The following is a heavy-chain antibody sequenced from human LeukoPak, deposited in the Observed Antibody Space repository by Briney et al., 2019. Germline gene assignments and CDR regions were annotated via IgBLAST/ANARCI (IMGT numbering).Heavy chain of an antibody. CDR1: GFTFSSYA. CDR2: ISGSGGST. J-gene: IGHJ4*02. D-gene: IGHD3-22*01. CDR3: ARDDSSGPSLDY. V-gene: IGHV3-23*01. Sequence: PGGSLRLSCAASGFTFSSYAMSWVRQAPGKGLEWVSAISGSGGSTYYADSVKGRFTISRDNSKNTLYLQMNSLRAEDTAVYYCARDDSSGPSLDYWGQGTLVTVSS.